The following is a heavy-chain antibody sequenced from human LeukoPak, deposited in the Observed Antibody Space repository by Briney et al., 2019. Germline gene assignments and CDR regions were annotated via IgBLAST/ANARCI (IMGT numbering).Heavy chain of an antibody. V-gene: IGHV4-59*12. CDR1: GGSISSYY. CDR3: ARLKGTGYYYMDV. Sequence: SETLSLTCTVSGGSISSYYWSWIRQPPGKGLEWIGYIYYSGSTNYNPSLKSRVTMSVDTSKNQFSLKLSSVTAADTAVYYCARLKGTGYYYMDVWGKGTTVTVSS. J-gene: IGHJ6*03. CDR2: IYYSGST.